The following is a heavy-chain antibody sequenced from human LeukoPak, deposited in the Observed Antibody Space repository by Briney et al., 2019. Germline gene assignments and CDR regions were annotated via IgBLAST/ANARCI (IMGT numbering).Heavy chain of an antibody. CDR3: ARDVATTGWYTFDH. D-gene: IGHD6-19*01. Sequence: SQTLSLTCAISGDSVSSINGAWNWVRQSPSRGLEWLGRTYYRSKWYSDYAVPIQGRITITPDTSKNQFTLHLFSVTPDDTAVYYCARDVATTGWYTFDHWGQGTRVTVSS. CDR2: TYYRSKWYS. CDR1: GDSVSSINGA. J-gene: IGHJ4*02. V-gene: IGHV6-1*01.